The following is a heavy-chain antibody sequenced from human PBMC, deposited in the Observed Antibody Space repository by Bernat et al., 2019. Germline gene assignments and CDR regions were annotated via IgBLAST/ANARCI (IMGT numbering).Heavy chain of an antibody. CDR1: GGSINSHSYY. D-gene: IGHD3-10*01. CDR2: IYYSGRT. J-gene: IGHJ6*02. CDR3: ARGVPMAPVYYGMDV. V-gene: IGHV4-39*01. Sequence: QLQLQESGPGLVKASETLSLTCTVSGGSINSHSYYWGWIRQPPGKGLAWIGSIYYSGRTYYNPSLKSRVTISVDTSKNQFSLKLSSVTAADTAVYYGARGVPMAPVYYGMDVWGQGTTVTVSS.